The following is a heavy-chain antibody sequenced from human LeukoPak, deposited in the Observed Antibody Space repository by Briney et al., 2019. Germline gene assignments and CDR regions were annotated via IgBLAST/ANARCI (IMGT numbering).Heavy chain of an antibody. CDR1: GGSISSGGYY. V-gene: IGHV4-31*03. J-gene: IGHJ5*02. CDR3: ARFGGDNWFDP. CDR2: IYYSGST. D-gene: IGHD2-21*01. Sequence: SETLSLTCTVSGGSISSGGYYWSWIRQHPGKGLEWIGYIYYSGSTYYNPSLKSRVTISVDTSKNQFSLKLSSVTAAGTAVYYCARFGGDNWFDPWGQGTLVTVSS.